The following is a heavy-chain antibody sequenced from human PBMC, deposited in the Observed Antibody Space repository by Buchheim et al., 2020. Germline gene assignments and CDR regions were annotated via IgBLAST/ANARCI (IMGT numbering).Heavy chain of an antibody. Sequence: QVQLVESGGGVVQPGRSLRLSCAASGFTFSSYGMHWVRQAPGKGLEWVAVISYDGSNKYYADSVKGRFTISRDNSKNTLYLQMNSLRAEDTAVYYCAKERFTMVRGPISEDAFDIWGQGT. CDR3: AKERFTMVRGPISEDAFDI. J-gene: IGHJ3*02. CDR1: GFTFSSYG. CDR2: ISYDGSNK. V-gene: IGHV3-30*18. D-gene: IGHD3-10*01.